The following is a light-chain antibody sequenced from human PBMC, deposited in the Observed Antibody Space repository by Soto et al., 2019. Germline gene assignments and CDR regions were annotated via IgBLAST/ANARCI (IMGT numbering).Light chain of an antibody. CDR1: SSDVGYYDY. CDR3: SSYSGSNNFV. J-gene: IGLJ1*01. CDR2: EVT. Sequence: QSVRTLPPSAAGSAVQPVTISCPATSSDVGYYDYVSWYQQHPGKARKLVIYEVTKRPSGVPDRVSASKSGNTASLTVSGLRAEDEADYYCSSYSGSNNFVFGSGTKVTVL. V-gene: IGLV2-8*01.